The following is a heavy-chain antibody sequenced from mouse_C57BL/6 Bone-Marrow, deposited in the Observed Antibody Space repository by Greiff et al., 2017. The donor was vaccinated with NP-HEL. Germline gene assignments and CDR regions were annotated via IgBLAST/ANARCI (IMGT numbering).Heavy chain of an antibody. CDR2: ISDGGSYT. V-gene: IGHV5-4*01. CDR3: ARDPRHYYGSRGYAMDY. J-gene: IGHJ4*01. D-gene: IGHD1-1*01. CDR1: GFTFSSYA. Sequence: EVKVVESGGGLVKPGGSLKLSCAASGFTFSSYAMSWVRQTPEKRLEWVATISDGGSYTYYPDNVKGRFTISRDNAKNNLYLQMSHLKSEDTAMYYCARDPRHYYGSRGYAMDYWGQGTSVTVSS.